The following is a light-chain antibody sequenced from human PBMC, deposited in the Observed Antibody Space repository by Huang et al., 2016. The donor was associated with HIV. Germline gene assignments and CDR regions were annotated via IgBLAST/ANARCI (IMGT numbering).Light chain of an antibody. J-gene: IGKJ1*01. CDR2: GAS. CDR3: QQYNKWPRA. V-gene: IGKV3-15*01. CDR1: QSVGSN. Sequence: EIVMTQSPATLSVSPGEAATLSCRASQSVGSNLAWYQQKPGHSPRLLIYGASTRATDIPARFSGSGSGTEFTITISSLQSEDFAVYYCQQYNKWPRAFGQGTKVAVK.